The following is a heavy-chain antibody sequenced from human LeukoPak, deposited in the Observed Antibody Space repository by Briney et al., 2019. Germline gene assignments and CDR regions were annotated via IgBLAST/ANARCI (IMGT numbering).Heavy chain of an antibody. CDR3: ARDLCSSTSCDGFDP. V-gene: IGHV1-2*02. J-gene: IGHJ5*02. CDR2: INPNSGGT. D-gene: IGHD2-2*01. Sequence: ASVKVSCKASGYTFTGYYMHWVRQAPGQGLEWMGWINPNSGGTNYAQKFQGRDTMTRDTSISTAYMELSRLRSDDTAVYYCARDLCSSTSCDGFDPWGQGTLVTVSS. CDR1: GYTFTGYY.